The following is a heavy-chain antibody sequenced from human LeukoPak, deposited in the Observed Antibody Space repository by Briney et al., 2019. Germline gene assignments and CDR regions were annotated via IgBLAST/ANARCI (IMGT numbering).Heavy chain of an antibody. V-gene: IGHV3-21*01. CDR3: AREGPAAPGAFDI. CDR1: GFTFSNAW. Sequence: PGGSLRLSCAASGFTFSNAWMSWVRQAPGKGLEWVSSISSSSSYIYYADSVKGRFTISRDNAKNSLYLQMNSLRAEDTAVYYCAREGPAAPGAFDIWGQGTMVTVSS. J-gene: IGHJ3*02. CDR2: ISSSSSYI. D-gene: IGHD2-2*01.